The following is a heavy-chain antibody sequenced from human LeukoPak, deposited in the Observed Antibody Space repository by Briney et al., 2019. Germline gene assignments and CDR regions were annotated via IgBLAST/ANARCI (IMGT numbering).Heavy chain of an antibody. D-gene: IGHD6-19*01. J-gene: IGHJ4*02. Sequence: PSETLSLTCSVSGGSIRSSSYYWGWIRQPPGKGLEWIGTIYYSGSTYYNPSLKSRVTISVDTSKSQFSLRLNSVTAADTAVYYCARQPLVPDIGLAGTTLPIDSWGQGTLVTVSS. CDR2: IYYSGST. CDR1: GGSIRSSSYY. CDR3: ARQPLVPDIGLAGTTLPIDS. V-gene: IGHV4-39*01.